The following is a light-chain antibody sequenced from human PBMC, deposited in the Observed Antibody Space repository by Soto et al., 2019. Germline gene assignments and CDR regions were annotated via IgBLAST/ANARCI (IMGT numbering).Light chain of an antibody. Sequence: EIVLTQSPGTLSLSPGDRVTLSCRVSQSVSSSYLAWYQQKPGQAPRLLIYDASRRATGIPDRFSGSGSGTDFTLTISRLEPEDFAVYYCQQYGSTPRTFGQGTKVDIK. CDR1: QSVSSSY. CDR2: DAS. J-gene: IGKJ1*01. V-gene: IGKV3-20*01. CDR3: QQYGSTPRT.